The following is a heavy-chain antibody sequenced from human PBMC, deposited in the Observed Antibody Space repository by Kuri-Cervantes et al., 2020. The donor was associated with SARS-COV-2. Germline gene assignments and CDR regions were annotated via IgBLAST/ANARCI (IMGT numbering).Heavy chain of an antibody. CDR3: AKDKGFLDSFDI. CDR1: GFTFSSYS. V-gene: IGHV3-21*01. J-gene: IGHJ3*02. CDR2: ISSSDSYI. D-gene: IGHD3-10*01. Sequence: GGSLRLSCAASGFTFSSYSMNWVRQAPGKGLEWVSSISSSDSYIYYADSVKGRFTISRDNSRNTLYLQMHSLRGEDAAVYFCAKDKGFLDSFDIWGQGTMVTVSS.